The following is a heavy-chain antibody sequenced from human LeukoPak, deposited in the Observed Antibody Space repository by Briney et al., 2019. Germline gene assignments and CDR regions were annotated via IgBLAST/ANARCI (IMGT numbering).Heavy chain of an antibody. CDR1: GFTFNTYW. J-gene: IGHJ4*01. CDR2: VHREGTTT. Sequence: PGGSLRLSCAASGFTFNTYWMHWVRQAPGKGLVCVARVHREGTTTAYADSVKGRFTISRGNAKNTLYLHMTNLNAEDTAVYYCASDSDCILFDYWGRGTLVTVSS. V-gene: IGHV3-74*03. CDR3: ASDSDCILFDY. D-gene: IGHD3/OR15-3a*01.